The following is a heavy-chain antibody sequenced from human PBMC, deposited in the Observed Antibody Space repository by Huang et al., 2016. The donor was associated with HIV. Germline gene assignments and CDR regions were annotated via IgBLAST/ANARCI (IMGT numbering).Heavy chain of an antibody. Sequence: QLQLQESGPGQVKPSETLSLTCTVSGDFISSTNYYWGWIRQSPGKGLEWVGRVYQSGSTNYNPSLKSRVTLSVDTSRNQFSLRLNSVTAADTAVYYGASQHIGAAATWFWGRGTQVAVSS. CDR2: VYQSGST. D-gene: IGHD6-13*01. CDR1: GDFISSTNYY. CDR3: ASQHIGAAATWF. V-gene: IGHV4-39*01. J-gene: IGHJ4*02.